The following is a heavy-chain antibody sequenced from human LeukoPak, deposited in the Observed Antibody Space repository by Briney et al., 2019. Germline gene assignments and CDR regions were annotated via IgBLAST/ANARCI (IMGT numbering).Heavy chain of an antibody. J-gene: IGHJ4*02. V-gene: IGHV3-23*01. CDR2: ISGSGGST. Sequence: GGSLRLSCAASGFTFSSCAMSWVRQAPGKGLEWVSAISGSGGSTYYADSVKGRFTISRDNSKNTLYLQMNSLRAEDTAVYYCAKDPRDIVVVPAAEDYWGQGTLVTVSS. CDR1: GFTFSSCA. D-gene: IGHD2-2*01. CDR3: AKDPRDIVVVPAAEDY.